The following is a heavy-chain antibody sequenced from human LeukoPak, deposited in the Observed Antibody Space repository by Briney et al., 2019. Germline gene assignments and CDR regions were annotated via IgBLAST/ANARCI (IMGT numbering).Heavy chain of an antibody. CDR3: GKTTAGYSSGQKPAWPVDY. Sequence: GGSLRLSCEASGFAFGSFAMYWVRQAPGKGLDWIAGIFGSGGSPHYADSVKGRFTISRDNSKNTVYLQINSLRAEDTAVYYCGKTTAGYSSGQKPAWPVDYWGQGTLVTVSS. D-gene: IGHD5-18*01. CDR2: IFGSGGSP. CDR1: GFAFGSFA. J-gene: IGHJ4*02. V-gene: IGHV3-23*01.